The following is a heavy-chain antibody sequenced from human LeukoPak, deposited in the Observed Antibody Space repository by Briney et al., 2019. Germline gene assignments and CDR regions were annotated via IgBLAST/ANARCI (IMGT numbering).Heavy chain of an antibody. CDR2: TNVDGSQQ. J-gene: IGHJ4*02. CDR1: GFTFTRYW. V-gene: IGHV3-7*01. CDR3: SNGIYSSPY. D-gene: IGHD1-26*01. Sequence: PGGSLTLSCATSGFTFTRYWMSWIRQSPGKGLEWVAHTNVDGSQQYYLDSVEGRFTISRDNAKTSLYLQMNNLRAEDTAVYYCSNGIYSSPYWGQGTPVTVSS.